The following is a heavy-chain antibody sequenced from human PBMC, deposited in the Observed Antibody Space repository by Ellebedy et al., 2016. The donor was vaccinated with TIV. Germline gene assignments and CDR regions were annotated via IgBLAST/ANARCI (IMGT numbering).Heavy chain of an antibody. V-gene: IGHV3-21*01. CDR3: AREGTMIALEVFYFDY. D-gene: IGHD3-22*01. CDR2: ISSSSSYI. J-gene: IGHJ4*02. Sequence: PGGSLRLSCAASGFTFSSYAMSWVRQAPGKGLEWVSSISSSSSYIYYADSMKGRFTISRDNAKNSLYLQMNSLRAEDTDVYYCAREGTMIALEVFYFDYWGQGTMVTVSS. CDR1: GFTFSSYA.